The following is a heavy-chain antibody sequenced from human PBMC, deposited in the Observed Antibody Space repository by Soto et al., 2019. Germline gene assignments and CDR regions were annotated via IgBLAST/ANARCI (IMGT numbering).Heavy chain of an antibody. Sequence: QVHLVESGGGVVQPGRSLRLSCAASGFTFGTYGIHWVRQAPGKGLEWVAFISYDGSDKYYADSVKGRFTISRDNPKNTLYLKMNILRAEDTAVYYCAKGKPFDISGRWIEFDYWGQGTLVTVSS. J-gene: IGHJ4*02. CDR3: AKGKPFDISGRWIEFDY. V-gene: IGHV3-30*18. CDR2: ISYDGSDK. CDR1: GFTFGTYG. D-gene: IGHD3-22*01.